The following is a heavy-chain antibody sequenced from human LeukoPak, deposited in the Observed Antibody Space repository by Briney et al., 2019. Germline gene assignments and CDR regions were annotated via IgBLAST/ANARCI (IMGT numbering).Heavy chain of an antibody. CDR1: GFTVSVHY. D-gene: IGHD2-21*02. Sequence: GGSLRLSCAASGFTVSVHYMGWARQAPGKGLEWVSVIHSGGTTYYADSVKGRFTISRDNSKNTLYLQMGSLRAEDMAVYYCARDLRLKELAYCGGGCLDYWGQGTLVTVSS. CDR3: ARDLRLKELAYCGGGCLDY. CDR2: IHSGGTT. J-gene: IGHJ4*02. V-gene: IGHV3-53*05.